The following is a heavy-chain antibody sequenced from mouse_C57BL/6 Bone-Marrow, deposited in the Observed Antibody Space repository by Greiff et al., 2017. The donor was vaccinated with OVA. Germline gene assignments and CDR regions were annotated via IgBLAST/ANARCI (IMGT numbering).Heavy chain of an antibody. V-gene: IGHV1-53*01. D-gene: IGHD2-5*01. CDR2: INPSNGGT. CDR1: GYTFTSYW. Sequence: QVQLQQPGAELVMPGASVKLSCKASGYTFTSYWMHWVKQRPGQGLEWIGNINPSNGGTNYNEKFKSKATLTVDKSSSTAYMQLSSLTSEDSAVYYCARGDSNLVWFAYWGQGTLVTVSA. J-gene: IGHJ3*01. CDR3: ARGDSNLVWFAY.